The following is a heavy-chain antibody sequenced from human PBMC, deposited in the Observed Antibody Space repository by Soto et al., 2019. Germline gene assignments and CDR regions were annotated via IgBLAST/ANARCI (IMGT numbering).Heavy chain of an antibody. CDR1: GFTFRIYA. J-gene: IGHJ1*01. Sequence: PGGSLRLSCAAPGFTFRIYALHWVRQAPGKGLEWVAVMSPNGNNQYYADSVKGRFTISRDNSKNTLYLQMNSLRAEDTAVYYCAKDSTVTTGGYFQHWGQGTLVTVSS. CDR3: AKDSTVTTGGYFQH. V-gene: IGHV3-30-3*01. D-gene: IGHD4-17*01. CDR2: MSPNGNNQ.